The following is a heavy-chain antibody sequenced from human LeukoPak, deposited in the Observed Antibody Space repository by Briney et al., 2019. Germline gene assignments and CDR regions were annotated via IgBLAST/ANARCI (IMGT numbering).Heavy chain of an antibody. V-gene: IGHV4-31*03. CDR1: GGSISSGGYY. D-gene: IGHD3-16*02. Sequence: SQTLSLTCTVSGGSISSGGYYWSWSRQHPGKGLEWIGYIYYSGSTYYNPSLKSRVTIAVDTSKNQFSLKLSSVTAADTDVYYCARVARGNYDYVWGSYRADAFDIWGQGTMVTVSS. CDR2: IYYSGST. J-gene: IGHJ3*02. CDR3: ARVARGNYDYVWGSYRADAFDI.